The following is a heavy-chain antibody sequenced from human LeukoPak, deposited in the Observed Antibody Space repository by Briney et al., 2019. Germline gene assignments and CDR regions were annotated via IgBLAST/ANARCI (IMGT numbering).Heavy chain of an antibody. Sequence: PGGSLRLSCAASGFPFSTYVIHWARQAPGKGLEWVGVMSNDGRTQYYATAVKGRFTISRDNSKTTVYLQMASLRPEDTAVYYCVREGYYETGRPPSFFFDSWGQGTLVTVSS. CDR3: VREGYYETGRPPSFFFDS. CDR2: MSNDGRTQ. V-gene: IGHV3-30*03. CDR1: GFPFSTYV. D-gene: IGHD3-10*01. J-gene: IGHJ4*02.